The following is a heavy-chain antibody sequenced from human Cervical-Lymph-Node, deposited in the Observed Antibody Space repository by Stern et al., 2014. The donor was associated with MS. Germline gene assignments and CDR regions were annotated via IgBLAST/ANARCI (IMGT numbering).Heavy chain of an antibody. CDR1: GFTFSSYA. V-gene: IGHV3-23*04. J-gene: IGHJ4*02. D-gene: IGHD5-18*01. CDR2: ISGSGAST. CDR3: AKRCEIPMVKGECDY. Sequence: EVQLVESGGGLVQPGDSLRLSCAASGFTFSSYAMSWVRQAPGKGLEWVSAISGSGASTYYADSVKGRFTVSRDNSKNTLFLQMNSLRAEDTALYYCAKRCEIPMVKGECDYWGQGTLVTVSS.